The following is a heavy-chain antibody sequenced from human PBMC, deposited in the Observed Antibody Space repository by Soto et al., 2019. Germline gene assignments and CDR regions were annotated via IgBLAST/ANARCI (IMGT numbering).Heavy chain of an antibody. Sequence: QVQLVQSGAEVKKPGSSVKVSCKASGGTFSSYTISWVRQAPGQGLEWMGRIIPILGIANYAQKFQGRVTITADKSTSTAYMELSSLRSEDTAVYYCARDKSGYTRWKSYYGMDVWGQGTTVTVSS. CDR2: IIPILGIA. CDR3: ARDKSGYTRWKSYYGMDV. V-gene: IGHV1-69*08. CDR1: GGTFSSYT. D-gene: IGHD5-12*01. J-gene: IGHJ6*02.